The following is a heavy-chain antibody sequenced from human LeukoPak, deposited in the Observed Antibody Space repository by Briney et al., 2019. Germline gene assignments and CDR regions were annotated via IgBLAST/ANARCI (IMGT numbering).Heavy chain of an antibody. V-gene: IGHV4-4*02. CDR2: VNLQGST. CDR1: GGSITNTNY. Sequence: SETLSLTCGVSGGSITNTNYWTWVRQPPGKGLEWIGEVNLQGSTNYNPSLMGRVAISIDKSENHISLQLTSVTAADTAVYYCAREGGPYRPLDYSGQGTLVTVSS. CDR3: AREGGPYRPLDY. J-gene: IGHJ4*02.